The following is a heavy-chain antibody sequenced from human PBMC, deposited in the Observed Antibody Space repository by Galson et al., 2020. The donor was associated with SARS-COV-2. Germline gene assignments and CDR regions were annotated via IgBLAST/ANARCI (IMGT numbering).Heavy chain of an antibody. CDR1: GYTFTSYY. D-gene: IGHD3-9*01. V-gene: IGHV1-46*01. CDR2: INPSGGST. J-gene: IGHJ3*02. CDR3: ARDGRNHLTHDQYYDILTGYTSTYGAFDI. Sequence: ASVKVSCKASGYTFTSYYMHWVRQAPGQGLEWMGIINPSGGSTSYAQKLQGRVTMTRDTSTSTVYMELSSLRSEDTAVYYCARDGRNHLTHDQYYDILTGYTSTYGAFDIWGQGTMVTVSS.